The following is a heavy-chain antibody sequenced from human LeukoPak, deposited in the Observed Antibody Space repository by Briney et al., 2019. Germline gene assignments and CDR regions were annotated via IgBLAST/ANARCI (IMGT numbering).Heavy chain of an antibody. J-gene: IGHJ4*02. V-gene: IGHV4-38-2*02. CDR3: ARDIRTVGATLYFDY. Sequence: SETLSLTCAVSGYSISSVYYWGWVRQPPGKGLEWIATIYHSGSTFYNPSLKSRVTISIDTSKNQFSLKLTSVTTADTAVYYCARDIRTVGATLYFDYWGQGTLLTVSS. D-gene: IGHD1-26*01. CDR2: IYHSGST. CDR1: GYSISSVYY.